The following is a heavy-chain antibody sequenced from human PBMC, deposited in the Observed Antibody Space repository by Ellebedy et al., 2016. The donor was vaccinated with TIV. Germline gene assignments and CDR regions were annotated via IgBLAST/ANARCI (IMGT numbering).Heavy chain of an antibody. D-gene: IGHD3-10*01. CDR1: GFTFSSYA. Sequence: GESLKISXIASGFTFSSYAMHWVRQAPGKGLEWVANIKQDGSEKHYVDSVKGRFTISRDNAKNSLSLQMNSLRAEDTAVYYCARGPVQYYYGSGIYYFDYWGQGTLVTVSS. CDR3: ARGPVQYYYGSGIYYFDY. J-gene: IGHJ4*02. CDR2: IKQDGSEK. V-gene: IGHV3-7*01.